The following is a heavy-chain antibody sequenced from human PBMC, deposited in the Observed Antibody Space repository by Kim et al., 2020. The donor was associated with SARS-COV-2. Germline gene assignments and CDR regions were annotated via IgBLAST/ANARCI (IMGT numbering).Heavy chain of an antibody. CDR2: IWYDGSNK. Sequence: GGSLRPSCAASGFTFSSYGMHWVRQAPGKGLEWVAVIWYDGSNKYYADSVKGRFTISRDNSKNTLYLQMNSLRAEDTAVYYCASESVWFGEDTINYYYYGMDVWGQGTTVTVSS. CDR3: ASESVWFGEDTINYYYYGMDV. J-gene: IGHJ6*02. V-gene: IGHV3-33*01. D-gene: IGHD3-10*01. CDR1: GFTFSSYG.